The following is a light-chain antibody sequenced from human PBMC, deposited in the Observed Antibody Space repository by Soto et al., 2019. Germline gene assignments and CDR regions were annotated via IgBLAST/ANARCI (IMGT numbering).Light chain of an antibody. J-gene: IGLJ2*01. CDR1: GGHSTYS. Sequence: QSVLTQSPSASASLGASVNLTCTLTGGHSTYSIGWHQQQPQRGPRFLMRLNSDGSHSKGDGIPDRFSGSSSGAERFLTIASLQSEDEAYYYCQTWGRGIVVFGGGTKLTVL. V-gene: IGLV4-69*02. CDR2: LNSDGSH. CDR3: QTWGRGIVV.